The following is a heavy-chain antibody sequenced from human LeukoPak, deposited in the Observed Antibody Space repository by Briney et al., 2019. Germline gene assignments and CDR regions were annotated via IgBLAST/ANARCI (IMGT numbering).Heavy chain of an antibody. D-gene: IGHD3-3*01. CDR3: ARLEGGITIFGVVGHYYGMDV. CDR2: IYPGDSDT. Sequence: GEPLKISCKGSGYSFTSYWIGWVRQVPGKGLEWMGIIYPGDSDTRYSPSFQGQVTISADKSISTAYLQWSSLKASDTAMYYCARLEGGITIFGVVGHYYGMDVWGQGTTVTVSS. CDR1: GYSFTSYW. J-gene: IGHJ6*02. V-gene: IGHV5-51*01.